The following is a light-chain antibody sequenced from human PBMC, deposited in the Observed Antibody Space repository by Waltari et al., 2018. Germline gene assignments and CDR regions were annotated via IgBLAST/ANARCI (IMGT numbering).Light chain of an antibody. CDR1: DIGSRN. Sequence: SYELTQPLSVSVALGQTATITCGGSDIGSRNVNWYQQKPGQAPVLGIDKNSHRPSGVPERFSATNSGSMATLTISRAQAGDEADYYCQVWRSSTYVFAAGTHVTVL. CDR2: KNS. J-gene: IGLJ1*01. CDR3: QVWRSSTYV. V-gene: IGLV3-9*01.